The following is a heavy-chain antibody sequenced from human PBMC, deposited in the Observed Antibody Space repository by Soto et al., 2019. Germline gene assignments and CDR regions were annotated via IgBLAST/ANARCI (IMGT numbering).Heavy chain of an antibody. D-gene: IGHD5-18*01. J-gene: IGHJ4*02. CDR3: VRVTSDPRVYTYGYDYLDY. Sequence: PGESLKISCKGSGYNFPTYWIAWVRQMPGKGLEWMGIFYPGDSDTRYSPSFQGQVTISGDKSISTAYLQWSSLKASDTAIYYCVRVTSDPRVYTYGYDYLDYWGPGTLVTVSS. V-gene: IGHV5-51*01. CDR1: GYNFPTYW. CDR2: FYPGDSDT.